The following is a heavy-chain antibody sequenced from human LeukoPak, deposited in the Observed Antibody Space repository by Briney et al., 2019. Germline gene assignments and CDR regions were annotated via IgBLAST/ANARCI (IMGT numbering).Heavy chain of an antibody. D-gene: IGHD3-16*01. V-gene: IGHV3-23*01. Sequence: GGSLRLSCAASGFTFSSYAISWVRQAPGKGLEWVSGISGSGDIIRYAESVKGRFIISRDNARNTLNLQMNSLRVEDTARYFCAKDQGSGHGAYTWGSFDYWGQGIPVTVSS. CDR3: AKDQGSGHGAYTWGSFDY. J-gene: IGHJ4*02. CDR1: GFTFSSYA. CDR2: ISGSGDII.